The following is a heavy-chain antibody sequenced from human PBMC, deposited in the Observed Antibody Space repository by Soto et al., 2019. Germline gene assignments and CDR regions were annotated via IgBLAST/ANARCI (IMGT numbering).Heavy chain of an antibody. CDR2: ISYDGTNK. J-gene: IGHJ4*02. CDR3: AKDWGMYSSSWSHFDC. CDR1: GFTFSNYG. V-gene: IGHV3-30*18. D-gene: IGHD6-13*01. Sequence: QVQLVESGGGVVQPGRSLRLSCAASGFTFSNYGMHWVRQAPGKGLEWVAVISYDGTNKYYADSVRARFTFSRDNSKNTLYLQMNTLRAEDTAVYYCAKDWGMYSSSWSHFDCWGQGTLVTVSS.